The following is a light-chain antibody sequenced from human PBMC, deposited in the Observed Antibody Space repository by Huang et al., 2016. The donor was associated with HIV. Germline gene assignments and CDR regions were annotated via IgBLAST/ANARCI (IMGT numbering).Light chain of an antibody. J-gene: IGKJ3*01. Sequence: DIQMTQSPSSLSAFVGDSVTITCRASQNINIHLTWSQPKPGKHPKLLIYATSSLHSGVPSRFSGSGSGTDFTLTINNLQPEDSATYSCQQSYSTPRVTFGPGTKIHI. CDR3: QQSYSTPRVT. V-gene: IGKV1-39*01. CDR1: QNINIH. CDR2: ATS.